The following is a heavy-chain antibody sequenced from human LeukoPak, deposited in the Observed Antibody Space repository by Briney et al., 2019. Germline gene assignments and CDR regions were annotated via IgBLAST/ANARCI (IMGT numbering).Heavy chain of an antibody. CDR1: GYTFTNYY. CDR2: INPSGGSA. CDR3: ARGRFYGVAFDV. J-gene: IGHJ3*01. V-gene: IGHV1-46*01. D-gene: IGHD3-3*01. Sequence: GASVKVSCKAFGYTFTNYYTHWVRQAPGQGLEWMGIINPSGGSANYAQKCQGRVTMTRDTSRSTVYMELSSLRSEDTAVYYCARGRFYGVAFDVWGQGTMVTVSS.